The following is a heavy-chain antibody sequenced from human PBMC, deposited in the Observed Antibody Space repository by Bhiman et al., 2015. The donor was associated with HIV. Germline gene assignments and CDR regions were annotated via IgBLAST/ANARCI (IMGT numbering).Heavy chain of an antibody. D-gene: IGHD3-16*01. CDR2: IKSKSDGGTA. CDR3: STGPTRLGDSLSDY. J-gene: IGHJ4*02. CDR1: GFTFKNAW. Sequence: EVQLVESGGGLVKPGGSLRVSCVASGFTFKNAWMIWLRQAPGKGLEWVGRIKSKSDGGTAEYAAPFQGRFAISRDDSTNTIYLHMDNLKIEDTAIYYCSTGPTRLGDSLSDYWGQGTLVTVSS. V-gene: IGHV3-15*01.